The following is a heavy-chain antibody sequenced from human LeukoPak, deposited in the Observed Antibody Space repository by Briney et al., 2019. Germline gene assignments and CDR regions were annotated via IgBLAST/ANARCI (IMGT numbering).Heavy chain of an antibody. D-gene: IGHD6-19*01. Sequence: GASVKVSCKASGGTISYSAINGVRQTTGQGLEWMGGIIPIFDTANYAQKFQGRVTITADKSTYTAYMELSSMRSEDTAMYYCARVRSSDWFDPWGQGTLVTVSS. V-gene: IGHV1-69*06. CDR2: IIPIFDTA. J-gene: IGHJ5*02. CDR1: GGTISYSA. CDR3: ARVRSSDWFDP.